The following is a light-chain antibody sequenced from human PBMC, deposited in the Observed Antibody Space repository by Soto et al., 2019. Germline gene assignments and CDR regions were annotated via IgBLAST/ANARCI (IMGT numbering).Light chain of an antibody. CDR3: AAWDDSLNGVV. Sequence: QSVLTQPPSASGTPGQRVTISCSGSSSNIGGNTVNWYQQLPGTAPKLLMYTNNQRPSGVPDRFSGYKSGTSASLAISGLPSEDEDDSYCAAWDDSLNGVVFGGGTKLTVL. J-gene: IGLJ2*01. CDR2: TNN. CDR1: SSNIGGNT. V-gene: IGLV1-44*01.